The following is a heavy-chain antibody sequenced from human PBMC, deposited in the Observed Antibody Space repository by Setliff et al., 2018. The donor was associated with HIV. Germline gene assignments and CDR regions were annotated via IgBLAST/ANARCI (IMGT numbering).Heavy chain of an antibody. D-gene: IGHD3-10*01. J-gene: IGHJ2*01. Sequence: ASVKVSCKASGGTFSNYAFGWVRQAPGQGLEWMGGIIPIFGSTKYAQKFQGRVTISADESTTTADMELSSLRSEDTAVYYCARDDHYYDSGSYYSDWYFDLWGRGTLVTVSS. CDR3: ARDDHYYDSGSYYSDWYFDL. CDR2: IIPIFGST. V-gene: IGHV1-69*13. CDR1: GGTFSNYA.